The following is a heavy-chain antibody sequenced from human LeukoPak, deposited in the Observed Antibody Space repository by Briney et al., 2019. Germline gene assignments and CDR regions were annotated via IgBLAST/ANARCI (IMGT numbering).Heavy chain of an antibody. CDR2: IFYSGNT. J-gene: IGHJ6*03. D-gene: IGHD2-2*01. CDR3: AREGYCSSSSCRENYLDV. V-gene: IGHV4-59*11. Sequence: SETLSLTCTVSGGSISSHYWSWIRQPPGKGLEWIGYIFYSGNTNYNPSLKSRVTISVDTSKIQFSLMLSTVTAADTAVYYCAREGYCSSSSCRENYLDVWGKGTTVTVSS. CDR1: GGSISSHY.